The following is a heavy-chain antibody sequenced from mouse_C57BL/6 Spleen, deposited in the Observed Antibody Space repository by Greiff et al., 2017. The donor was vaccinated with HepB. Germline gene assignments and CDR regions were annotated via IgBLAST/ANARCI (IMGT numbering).Heavy chain of an antibody. J-gene: IGHJ4*01. D-gene: IGHD1-1*01. CDR2: IDPSDRYT. CDR3: AREAISVVADYCAMDY. V-gene: IGHV1-59*01. CDR1: GYTFTSYW. Sequence: QVQLQQPGAELVRPGTSVKLSCKASGYTFTSYWMHWVKQRPGQGLEWIGVIDPSDRYTNYNQKFKGKATLTVDTSSSTAYMQLSSLTSEDSAVYDCAREAISVVADYCAMDYWGRGPSVNVAA.